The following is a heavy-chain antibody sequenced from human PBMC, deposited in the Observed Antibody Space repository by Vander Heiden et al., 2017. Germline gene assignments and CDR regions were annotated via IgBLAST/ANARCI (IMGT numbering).Heavy chain of an antibody. D-gene: IGHD6-6*01. CDR1: GGSVNSDDYY. Sequence: QLQLQEAGSRLVKPSETLSLTCTVSGGSVNSDDYYWTWIRHPPGKGLQWIGFVYFTGSTYYHPSVKGRVAMSVDTSKNQFSLKLSLMTAADTALYYCAREPRAGQIAAGHLGYWGQGIAVTVS. CDR2: VYFTGST. J-gene: IGHJ4*02. V-gene: IGHV4-61*08. CDR3: AREPRAGQIAAGHLGY.